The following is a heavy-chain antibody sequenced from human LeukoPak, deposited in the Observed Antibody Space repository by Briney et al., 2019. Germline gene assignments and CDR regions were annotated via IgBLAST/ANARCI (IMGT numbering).Heavy chain of an antibody. CDR2: INPNSGGT. V-gene: IGHV1-2*02. Sequence: ASVKVSCKASGYTFTDYYLHRVRQAPGQGLEWMVWINPNSGGTNYAQTFQGRVTMTRDTSITTAYLELSRLRSDDTAVYYCARIGYNHYFDYWGQGTLVTVSS. D-gene: IGHD1-14*01. J-gene: IGHJ4*02. CDR3: ARIGYNHYFDY. CDR1: GYTFTDYY.